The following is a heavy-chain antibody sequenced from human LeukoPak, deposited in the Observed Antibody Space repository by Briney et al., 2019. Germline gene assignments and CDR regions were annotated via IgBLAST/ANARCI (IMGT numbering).Heavy chain of an antibody. CDR3: AKDDFFRTRWGFANYFDY. V-gene: IGHV3-21*04. D-gene: IGHD3/OR15-3a*01. CDR1: GFTFSSYS. J-gene: IGHJ4*02. CDR2: ISSSSSYI. Sequence: GGSLRLSCAASGFTFSSYSMNWVRQAPGKGLEWVSSISSSSSYIYYADSVKGRFTISRDNAKNSLYLQMNSLRAEDTAVYYCAKDDFFRTRWGFANYFDYWGQGTLVTVSS.